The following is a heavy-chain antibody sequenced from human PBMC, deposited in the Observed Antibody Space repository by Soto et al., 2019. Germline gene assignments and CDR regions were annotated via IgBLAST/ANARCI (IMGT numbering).Heavy chain of an antibody. J-gene: IGHJ3*02. CDR1: GYTFTSYG. CDR2: ISAYNGNT. CDR3: VREYGTMVRGLPAFDI. D-gene: IGHD3-10*01. V-gene: IGHV1-18*01. Sequence: ASVKVSCKASGYTFTSYGISWVRQAPGQGLEWMGWISAYNGNTNYAQKLQGRVTMTTDTSTSTAYMELRSLRSDDTAVYYCVREYGTMVRGLPAFDIWGQGTMVTVSS.